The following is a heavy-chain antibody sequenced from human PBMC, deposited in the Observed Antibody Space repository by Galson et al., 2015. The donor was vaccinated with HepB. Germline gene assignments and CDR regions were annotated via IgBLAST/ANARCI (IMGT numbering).Heavy chain of an antibody. Sequence: SLRLSCAASGFTFSIYAMHWVRQAPGRGLDWVGVIAYDSREKYFADSVKGRYTISRDNSESTLYLQMNSLRPEDTAVYYCARAIRMAGTPENGFDVLGHGSMVTVSS. CDR3: ARAIRMAGTPENGFDV. V-gene: IGHV3-30*04. CDR1: GFTFSIYA. J-gene: IGHJ3*01. CDR2: IAYDSREK. D-gene: IGHD6-19*01.